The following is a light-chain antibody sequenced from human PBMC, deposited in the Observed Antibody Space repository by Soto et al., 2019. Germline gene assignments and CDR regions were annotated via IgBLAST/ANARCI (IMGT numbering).Light chain of an antibody. CDR1: QTISSW. V-gene: IGKV1-5*01. CDR2: EAS. CDR3: QQYYSFSFT. J-gene: IGKJ4*01. Sequence: DIHMTKSPATLSGSVGDRVTITCRASQTISSWLAWYQQKPGKAPKVLIDEASSLDIGVPTRFSGRWCETNFTLTIRSLQPEDFAIYYCQQYYSFSFTFGGGTRVDIK.